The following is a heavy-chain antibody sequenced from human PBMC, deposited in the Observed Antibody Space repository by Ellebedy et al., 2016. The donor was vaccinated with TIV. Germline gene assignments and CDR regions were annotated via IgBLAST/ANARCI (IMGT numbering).Heavy chain of an antibody. CDR3: AKLDSSGYYYGRFDY. J-gene: IGHJ4*02. Sequence: GESLKISCGASGFSFRNFAMTWVRQAPGKGLEWVSSISSRGVSTDYADSVRGRVTISRDNSKNTRYLQMNSLRAADSAVYYCAKLDSSGYYYGRFDYWGQGTLVTVSS. V-gene: IGHV3-23*01. D-gene: IGHD3-22*01. CDR1: GFSFRNFA. CDR2: ISSRGVST.